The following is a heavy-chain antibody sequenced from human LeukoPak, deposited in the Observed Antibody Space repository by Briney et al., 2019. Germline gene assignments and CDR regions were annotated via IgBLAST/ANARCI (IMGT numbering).Heavy chain of an antibody. J-gene: IGHJ4*02. D-gene: IGHD2-21*01. Sequence: SETLSLTCTVYGGSFSGYYWRWIRQPPGKGLEWIGEINHSGSTNYNPSLKSRVTISVDTSKHQFSLKLSSVTAADTAVYYCARDSGDPNIFDYWGQGTLVTVSS. V-gene: IGHV4-34*01. CDR2: INHSGST. CDR1: GGSFSGYY. CDR3: ARDSGDPNIFDY.